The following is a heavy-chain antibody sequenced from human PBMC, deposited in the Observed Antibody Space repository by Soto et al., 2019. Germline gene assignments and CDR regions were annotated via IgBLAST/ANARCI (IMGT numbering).Heavy chain of an antibody. D-gene: IGHD3-22*01. CDR3: ACVGRTYYCGRSGYPYV. CDR2: INLISGGT. J-gene: IGHJ3*01. V-gene: IGHV1-2*02. CDR1: GCTFPDYY. Sequence: SAMVSCKDSGCTFPDYYMHWVRRAPVQGLEWVGWINLISGGTNYAQKFQGRVTMARDASSTQAYMELRSLRSEDTAMYYCACVGRTYYCGRSGYPYVGGQGTM.